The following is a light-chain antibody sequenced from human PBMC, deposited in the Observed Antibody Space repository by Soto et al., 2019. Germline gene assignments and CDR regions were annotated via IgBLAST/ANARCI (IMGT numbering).Light chain of an antibody. Sequence: QSALTQPASVSGSPGQSITISCTGTSSDVGGYNYVSWYQQHPGKAPKLMIYEVXNRPXXXXNXFSGSKSGNTASLTISGXXXXXXXDYYCSSYTSSSTRVFGGGTKVTVL. CDR1: SSDVGGYNY. CDR2: EVX. CDR3: SSYTSSSTRV. J-gene: IGLJ3*02. V-gene: IGLV2-14*01.